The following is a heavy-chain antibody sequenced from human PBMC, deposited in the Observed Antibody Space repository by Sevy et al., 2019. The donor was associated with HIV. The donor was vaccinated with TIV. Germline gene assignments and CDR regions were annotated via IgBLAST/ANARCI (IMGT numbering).Heavy chain of an antibody. CDR2: IKPDGSDK. Sequence: GGSLRLSCAASGFSFSNYWMSWVRQAPEKGLEWVANIKPDGSDKYYVDSVKGRFTISRDNAKNSLHLEMNSLRVEDTATYYCATYGSGSPWKIFDYWGQGTLVTVSS. CDR1: GFSFSNYW. CDR3: ATYGSGSPWKIFDY. J-gene: IGHJ4*02. V-gene: IGHV3-7*01. D-gene: IGHD3-10*01.